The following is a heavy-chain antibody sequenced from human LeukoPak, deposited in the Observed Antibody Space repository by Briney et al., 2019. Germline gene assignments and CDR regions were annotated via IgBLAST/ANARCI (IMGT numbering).Heavy chain of an antibody. CDR1: GFTVSSNY. D-gene: IGHD7-27*01. Sequence: GSLRLSCAASGFTVSSNYMSWVREAPGKGLEWIGSIYYSGSTYYNPSLKSRVTISVDTSKNQFSLKLSSVTAADTAVYYCARHNWGWVDYWGQGTLVTVSS. CDR2: IYYSGST. V-gene: IGHV4-39*01. CDR3: ARHNWGWVDY. J-gene: IGHJ4*02.